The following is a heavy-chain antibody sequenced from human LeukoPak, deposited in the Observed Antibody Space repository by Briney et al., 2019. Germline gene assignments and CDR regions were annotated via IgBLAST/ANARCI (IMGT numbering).Heavy chain of an antibody. J-gene: IGHJ4*03. CDR2: IYYSGST. V-gene: IGHV4-59*08. CDR1: GGSISSYY. CDR3: ARGTPGGYFDY. Sequence: SETLSLTCTVSGGSISSYYWSWIRQPPGKGLEWIGYIYYSGSTYYNPSLKSRITISVDTSKNQFSLKLSSVTAADTAVYYCARGTPGGYFDYWGQGTLVTVSS. D-gene: IGHD1-14*01.